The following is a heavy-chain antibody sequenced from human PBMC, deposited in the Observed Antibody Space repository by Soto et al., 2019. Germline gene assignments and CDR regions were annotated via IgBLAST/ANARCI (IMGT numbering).Heavy chain of an antibody. CDR1: GGSISRGGYS. CDR3: ARLPTQAEYYDTQN. D-gene: IGHD3-22*01. V-gene: IGHV4-31*03. J-gene: IGHJ4*02. Sequence: SETLTLTCPVSGGSISRGGYSWNWIPQHPWKGLEGFGLIYYSRNTDSKPSLRSRVIMSLATSKNEISLKLRSVTAADTAMYYCARLPTQAEYYDTQNWGQGTLVTVSS. CDR2: IYYSRNT.